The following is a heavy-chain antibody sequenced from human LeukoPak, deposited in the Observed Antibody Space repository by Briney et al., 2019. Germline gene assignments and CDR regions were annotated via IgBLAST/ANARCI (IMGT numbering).Heavy chain of an antibody. CDR2: IHSGGNT. CDR1: GFTVSSNY. D-gene: IGHD3-22*01. V-gene: IGHV3-53*01. CDR3: ARSRDYLDGRGHSTGYFDY. Sequence: PGGSLRLSCAVSGFTVSSNYMSWVRPAPGKGLEWVSVIHSGGNTYYADSVKGRFTISRDNSKNTLYLQMNSLRAEDTAVYYCARSRDYLDGRGHSTGYFDYWGQGTLVTVSS. J-gene: IGHJ4*02.